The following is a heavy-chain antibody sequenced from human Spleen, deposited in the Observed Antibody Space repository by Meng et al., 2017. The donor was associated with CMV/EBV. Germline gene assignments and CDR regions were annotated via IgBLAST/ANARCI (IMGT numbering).Heavy chain of an antibody. J-gene: IGHJ4*02. CDR1: GFTFSSNW. CDR3: ARDSRGNSILYVFDY. CDR2: IKQDGSEK. V-gene: IGHV3-7*01. D-gene: IGHD4-23*01. Sequence: GGSLRLSCAASGFTFSSNWMSWVRQAPGKGLEWVANIKQDGSEKYYVDSVKGRFTISRDNAKNSLYLQMNSLRAEDTAVYYCARDSRGNSILYVFDYWGQGTLVTVSS.